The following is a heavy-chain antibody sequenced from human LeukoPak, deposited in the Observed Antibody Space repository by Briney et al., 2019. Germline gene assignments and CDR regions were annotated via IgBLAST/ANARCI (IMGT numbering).Heavy chain of an antibody. J-gene: IGHJ5*02. V-gene: IGHV3-30*18. CDR1: GFTFSSYG. CDR3: AKDFWEMSTTDH. CDR2: ISNDGSNK. Sequence: GRSLRLSCTASGFTFSSYGIHWVRQAPGKGLEWVAVISNDGSNKYYADSVRGRFTISRDNSKNTLSLQMNSLRAEDTAVYYCAKDFWEMSTTDHWGQGTLVTVSS. D-gene: IGHD5-24*01.